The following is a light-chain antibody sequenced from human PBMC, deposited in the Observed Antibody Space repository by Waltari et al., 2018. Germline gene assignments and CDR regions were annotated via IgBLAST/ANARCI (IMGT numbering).Light chain of an antibody. J-gene: IGLJ2*01. V-gene: IGLV2-14*01. CDR3: SSFSNSVTPVL. CDR1: TSDLGSYNY. Sequence: QSGLTQPASVSGSPGQSITISCTGTTSDLGSYNYVSWYQQHPGGPPKLILYFVTNRPSGISSRFSGSRSGATASLTISGLLSEDEAYYFCSSFSNSVTPVLFGGGTKVTVL. CDR2: FVT.